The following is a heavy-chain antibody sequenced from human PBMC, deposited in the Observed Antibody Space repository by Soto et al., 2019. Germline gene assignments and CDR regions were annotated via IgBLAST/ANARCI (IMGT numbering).Heavy chain of an antibody. CDR3: ARSNNVPSKHLDV. J-gene: IGHJ6*04. D-gene: IGHD2-8*01. CDR2: LKQDGSEK. V-gene: IGHV3-7*01. Sequence: EVQLVESGGGLVQPGGSLRLSCAASGFSLSNYWMSWVRQAPGKGLEWVANLKQDGSEKYYVDSVKGRFTISRDNAKNSLYLQMNSLRAEDTAVYFCARSNNVPSKHLDVWGKGTTVTVSS. CDR1: GFSLSNYW.